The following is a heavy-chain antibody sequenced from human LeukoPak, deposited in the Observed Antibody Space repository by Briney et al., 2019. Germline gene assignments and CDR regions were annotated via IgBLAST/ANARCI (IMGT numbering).Heavy chain of an antibody. V-gene: IGHV2-70*01. Sequence: SGPTLVNPPQTLTLTCTFSGFSLSTSGMCVSWIRQPPVKALEWLALIDWDDDKYYSTSLKARLTISKDTSKNQVVLTMTNMDPVDTATYYCARIRGHDYGDSNFDYWGQGTLVTVSS. CDR3: ARIRGHDYGDSNFDY. CDR2: IDWDDDK. CDR1: GFSLSTSGMC. D-gene: IGHD4-17*01. J-gene: IGHJ4*02.